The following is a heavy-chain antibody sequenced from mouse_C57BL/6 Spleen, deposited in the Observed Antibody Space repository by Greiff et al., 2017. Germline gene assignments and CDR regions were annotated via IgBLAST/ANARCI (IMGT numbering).Heavy chain of an antibody. D-gene: IGHD2-4*01. CDR2: ISYDGSH. V-gene: IGHV3-6*01. CDR1: GYSITSGYY. J-gene: IGHJ3*01. Sequence: ESGPGLVKPSQSLSLTCSVTGYSITSGYYWNWIRQFPGNKLEWMGYISYDGSHNYNPSLKNRISITRDTSKNQFFLKLNSVTTEDTATYYCARENDYDGSNYWGQGTLVTVSA. CDR3: ARENDYDGSNY.